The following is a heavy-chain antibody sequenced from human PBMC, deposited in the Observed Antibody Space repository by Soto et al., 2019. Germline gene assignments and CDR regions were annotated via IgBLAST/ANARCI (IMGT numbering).Heavy chain of an antibody. CDR1: GFTLGGYS. V-gene: IGHV3-48*02. J-gene: IGHJ4*02. CDR3: ARGWLSNSFDF. D-gene: IGHD5-12*01. Sequence: EVQLVESGGGLVQPGGSLRLSCAASGFTLGGYSMAWVRQVPGKGLEWVSYIGGGGSPIYYADSVKGRFTISRDNAQNSVYLQMNSLRDEDTAVYYCARGWLSNSFDFWGQGTLVTVSS. CDR2: IGGGGSPI.